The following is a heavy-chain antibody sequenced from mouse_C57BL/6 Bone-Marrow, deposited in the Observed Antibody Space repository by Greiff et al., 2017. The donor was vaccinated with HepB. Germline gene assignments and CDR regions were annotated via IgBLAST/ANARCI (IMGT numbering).Heavy chain of an antibody. CDR2: IHPNSGST. V-gene: IGHV1-64*01. J-gene: IGHJ2*01. Sequence: QVQLQQPGAELVKPGASVKLSCKASGYTFTSYWMHWVKQRPGQGLEWIGMIHPNSGSTNYNEKFKSKATLTVDKSSSTAYMQLSSLTSEDSAVYYCARSLITTVVATVDDWGKGTTLTVSS. CDR1: GYTFTSYW. D-gene: IGHD1-1*01. CDR3: ARSLITTVVATVDD.